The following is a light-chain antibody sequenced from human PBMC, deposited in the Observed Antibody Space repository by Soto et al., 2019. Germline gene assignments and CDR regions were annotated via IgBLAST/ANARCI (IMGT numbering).Light chain of an antibody. CDR2: RNN. CDR3: AAWYDSLSGRV. V-gene: IGLV1-47*01. J-gene: IGLJ2*01. CDR1: SSNIGSNY. Sequence: QSVLTQPPSASGTPGQRVTISCSGSSSNIGSNYVYWYQQLPGTAPKHLIDRNNQRPSGVPDRFSGSKSVTSASLALSGRRSEDEADYDCAAWYDSLSGRVFGGGTKVTIL.